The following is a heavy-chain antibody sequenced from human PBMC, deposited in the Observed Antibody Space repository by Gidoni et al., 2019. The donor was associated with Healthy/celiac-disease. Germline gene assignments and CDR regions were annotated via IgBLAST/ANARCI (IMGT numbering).Heavy chain of an antibody. V-gene: IGHV3-66*01. CDR2: IYSGGST. D-gene: IGHD1-26*01. Sequence: EVQLVESGGGLVQPGGSLRLSCAASGFTVSSNYLSWVRQAPGKGLEWVSVIYSGGSTYYADSVKGRFTISRDNSKNTLYLQMNSLRAEDTAVYYCAGGGSSGSYYEGALDYWGQGTLVTVSS. CDR3: AGGGSSGSYYEGALDY. CDR1: GFTVSSNY. J-gene: IGHJ4*02.